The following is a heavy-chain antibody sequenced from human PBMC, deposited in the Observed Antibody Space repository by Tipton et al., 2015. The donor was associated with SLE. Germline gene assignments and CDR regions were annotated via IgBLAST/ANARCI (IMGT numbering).Heavy chain of an antibody. CDR1: GDSISSSSYY. J-gene: IGHJ4*02. Sequence: TLSLTCIVSGDSISSSSYYWGWIRQPPGKGLEWVGTVYYTGNTFYNPSLKSRVTMSVDTSKKQFSLNLSSVTAADTAVYFCARHDAGSYFFDSWGQGSLVTVSS. CDR3: ARHDAGSYFFDS. D-gene: IGHD2-15*01. V-gene: IGHV4-39*01. CDR2: VYYTGNT.